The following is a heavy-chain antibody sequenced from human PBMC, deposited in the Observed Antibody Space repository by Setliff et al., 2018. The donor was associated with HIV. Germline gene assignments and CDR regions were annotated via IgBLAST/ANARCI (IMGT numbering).Heavy chain of an antibody. CDR2: INTHTGNT. Sequence: GASVKVSCKASGYNLHNYGITWVRQAPGQGLEWMGWINTHTGNTNYAQKLQGRVTMTTDTSTSTAYMELRSLKSDDTAVYYCARGKTWLRFLDYWGQGTLVTVSS. CDR1: GYNLHNYG. D-gene: IGHD5-12*01. J-gene: IGHJ4*02. CDR3: ARGKTWLRFLDY. V-gene: IGHV1-18*01.